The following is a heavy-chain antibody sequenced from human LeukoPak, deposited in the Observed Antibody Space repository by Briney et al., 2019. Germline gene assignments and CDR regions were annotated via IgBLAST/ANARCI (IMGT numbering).Heavy chain of an antibody. CDR3: ARDTSPYQYSGYDYTNWFDP. CDR2: ISAYNGNT. Sequence: GASVTVSCKASGYTFTSYGISWVRQAPGQGLEWMGWISAYNGNTNYAQKLQGRVTMTTDTSTSTAYMELRSLRSDDTAVYYCARDTSPYQYSGYDYTNWFDPWGQGTLVTVSS. CDR1: GYTFTSYG. D-gene: IGHD5-12*01. V-gene: IGHV1-18*01. J-gene: IGHJ5*02.